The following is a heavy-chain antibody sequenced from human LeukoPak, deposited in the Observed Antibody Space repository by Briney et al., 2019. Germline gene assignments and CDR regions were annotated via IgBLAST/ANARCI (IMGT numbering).Heavy chain of an antibody. CDR3: ARLSMIDTFDI. CDR1: GYSFMTYW. CDR2: IYPGDSDT. V-gene: IGHV5-51*01. Sequence: GESLKISCQASGYSFMTYWIGWVRQMPGKGLEWMAIIYPGDSDTKYSPSFQDQVTISADKSVNTAYLHWRSLKASDTAMYYCARLSMIDTFDIWGLGTVVTVSS. J-gene: IGHJ3*02. D-gene: IGHD3-22*01.